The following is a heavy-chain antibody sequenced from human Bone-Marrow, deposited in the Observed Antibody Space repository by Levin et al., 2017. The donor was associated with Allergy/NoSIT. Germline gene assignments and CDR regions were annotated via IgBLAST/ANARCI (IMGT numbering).Heavy chain of an antibody. D-gene: IGHD6-19*01. J-gene: IGHJ5*02. CDR3: AGHSGGWYGRGWFDP. CDR1: GFTVSSNY. CDR2: LYSDGRT. V-gene: IGHV3-66*04. Sequence: GGSLRLSCAASGFTVSSNYMSWVRQAPGKGLEWVSVLYSDGRTYYADSVKGRFTISRDNPKNSLYLQMNSLRDEDTAVYYCAGHSGGWYGRGWFDPWGQGTLVTVS.